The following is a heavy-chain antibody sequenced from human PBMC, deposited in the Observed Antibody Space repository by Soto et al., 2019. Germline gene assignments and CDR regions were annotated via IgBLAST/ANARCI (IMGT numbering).Heavy chain of an antibody. V-gene: IGHV3-66*01. CDR1: GFTVSSNH. J-gene: IGHJ4*02. Sequence: EVQLVESGGGLVQPGGSLRLSCAASGFTVSSNHMSWVRQAPGKGLEWVSVIYSGGNTYYADSVKGRFTISRDNSKNTLYLQMNSLRAEDTAVYYCARVRGSGWHYFDYWGQGTLVTVSS. CDR3: ARVRGSGWHYFDY. CDR2: IYSGGNT. D-gene: IGHD6-19*01.